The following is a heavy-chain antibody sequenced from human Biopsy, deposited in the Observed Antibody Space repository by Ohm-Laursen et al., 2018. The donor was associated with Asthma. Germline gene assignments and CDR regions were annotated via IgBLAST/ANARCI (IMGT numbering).Heavy chain of an antibody. CDR3: ARTYCDFLTGQVKDVFGV. CDR2: VNTGNGDT. J-gene: IGHJ3*01. Sequence: SVKVSCKASGYNFISFAIHWVRQAPGQRLEWMGWVNTGNGDTKYSQKFQGRVTITRDTSASTAYIELRSLRSEDTATYYCARTYCDFLTGQVKDVFGVWGQGTMVTVSS. CDR1: GYNFISFA. D-gene: IGHD3/OR15-3a*01. V-gene: IGHV1-3*04.